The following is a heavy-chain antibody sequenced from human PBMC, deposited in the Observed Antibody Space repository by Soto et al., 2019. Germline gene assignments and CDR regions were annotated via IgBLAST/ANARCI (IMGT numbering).Heavy chain of an antibody. CDR3: AYSSGWYRHDV. V-gene: IGHV4-4*02. D-gene: IGHD6-19*01. CDR2: LLHSGTT. CDR1: GDSISSPKW. J-gene: IGHJ3*01. Sequence: QVQLQESGPGLVKHSGTLSLTCAVSGDSISSPKWWTWLRQPPGKGLEWIGDLLHSGTTNYNPSLKSRVTLSVDKPQNQFSLKLTSVTAADTANSYCAYSSGWYRHDVWGQGTSVTVSS.